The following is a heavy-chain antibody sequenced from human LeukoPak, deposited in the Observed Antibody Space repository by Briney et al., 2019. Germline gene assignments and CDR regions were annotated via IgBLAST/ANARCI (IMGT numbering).Heavy chain of an antibody. J-gene: IGHJ4*02. D-gene: IGHD6-13*01. CDR1: GYTFTSYG. CDR3: ASRVIAAAAGFFFDY. V-gene: IGHV1-18*01. Sequence: ASVKVSCKASGYTFTSYGISWVRQAPGQGLEWMGWISAYNGNTNYAQKLQGRVTMTTDTSTSTAYMELSSLRSEDTAVYYCASRVIAAAAGFFFDYWGQGTLVTVSS. CDR2: ISAYNGNT.